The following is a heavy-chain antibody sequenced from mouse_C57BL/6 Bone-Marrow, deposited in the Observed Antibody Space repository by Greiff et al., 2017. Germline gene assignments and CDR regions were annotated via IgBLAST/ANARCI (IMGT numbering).Heavy chain of an antibody. Sequence: QVQLQQSGAELVKPGASVKLSCKASGYTFTKYTIHWVKQRSGQGLEWIGWFYPGSGSIKYNEKFKDKATLTADKSSSTVYMELSRLTSEDAAVYFCARHEAEILHYYGSPWFAYWGQGTLVTVSA. D-gene: IGHD1-1*01. V-gene: IGHV1-62-2*01. CDR3: ARHEAEILHYYGSPWFAY. CDR2: FYPGSGSI. CDR1: GYTFTKYT. J-gene: IGHJ3*01.